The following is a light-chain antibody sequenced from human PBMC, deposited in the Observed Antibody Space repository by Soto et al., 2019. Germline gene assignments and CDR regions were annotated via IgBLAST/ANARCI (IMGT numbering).Light chain of an antibody. Sequence: EIVMTQSPATLSVSPGERATLSCRSSQSVSSNFAWYQQKPGQAPRLLIYGASTRATGIPARFSGSGSGTEFTLTISSLQSEYFAVYYCQQYNNWVTFGQGTKVEIK. V-gene: IGKV3-15*01. CDR1: QSVSSN. J-gene: IGKJ1*01. CDR3: QQYNNWVT. CDR2: GAS.